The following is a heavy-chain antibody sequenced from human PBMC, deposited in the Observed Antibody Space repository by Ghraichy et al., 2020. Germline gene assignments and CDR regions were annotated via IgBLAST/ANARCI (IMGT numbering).Heavy chain of an antibody. V-gene: IGHV4-4*09. D-gene: IGHD6-13*01. CDR2: IYTSGST. CDR3: ATQSSRYYFDY. J-gene: IGHJ4*02. Sequence: SETLSLTCTVSGGSISSYYWSWIRQSPGKGLEWIGYIYTSGSTNYNPSLKSRVTISVDTSKNQFSLKLSSVTAADTAMYYCATQSSRYYFDYWGQGTLVTVSS. CDR1: GGSISSYY.